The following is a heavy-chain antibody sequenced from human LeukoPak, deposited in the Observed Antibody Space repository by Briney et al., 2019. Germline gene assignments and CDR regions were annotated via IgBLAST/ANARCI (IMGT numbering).Heavy chain of an antibody. CDR2: IYYSGST. J-gene: IGHJ6*02. D-gene: IGHD1-26*01. CDR1: GGSISSYY. V-gene: IGHV4-59*01. CDR3: ARVAPIVGATDYYYGMDV. Sequence: SETLSLTCTVSGGSISSYYWSWIRQPPGKRLEWIGYIYYSGSTNYNPSLKSRVTISVDTSKNQFSLKLSSVTAADTAVYYCARVAPIVGATDYYYGMDVWGQGTTVTVSS.